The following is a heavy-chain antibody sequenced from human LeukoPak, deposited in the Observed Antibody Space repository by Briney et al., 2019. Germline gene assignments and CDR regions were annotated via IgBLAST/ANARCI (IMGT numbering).Heavy chain of an antibody. CDR3: ARRVRGRDNRYFDL. Sequence: SETLSLTCTVSGGSISSSTYYWGWIRQSPGKGLEWFGSIYYSGSTYYNPSLESRVTISADTSKNQFSLKLTSVTAADTAVFYCARRVRGRDNRYFDLWGRGTLVTVSS. CDR2: IYYSGST. V-gene: IGHV4-39*01. CDR1: GGSISSSTYY. J-gene: IGHJ2*01. D-gene: IGHD3-22*01.